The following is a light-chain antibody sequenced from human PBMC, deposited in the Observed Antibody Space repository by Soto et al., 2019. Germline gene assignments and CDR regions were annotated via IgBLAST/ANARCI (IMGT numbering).Light chain of an antibody. J-gene: IGLJ3*02. Sequence: QSALTQPASVSGSPGQSITVSCTGTSSDLGAYTYVSWYQQHPGKAPKLIIHDVSNRPSGVSNRFSGSKSGNSASLTISGLQAEDEADYYCSSYTSSSTWVFGGGTKLTVL. CDR3: SSYTSSSTWV. CDR1: SSDLGAYTY. V-gene: IGLV2-14*03. CDR2: DVS.